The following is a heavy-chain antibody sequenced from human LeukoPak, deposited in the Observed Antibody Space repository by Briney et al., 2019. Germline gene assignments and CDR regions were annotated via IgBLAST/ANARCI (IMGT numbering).Heavy chain of an antibody. CDR3: ARDGSNYYDSSGYRLLYWYFDL. Sequence: SQTLSLTCTVSGDSVISGDYRWTWIRQPPGKGLEWIGYIYYSGSTYYNPSLKSRVTISVDTSKNQFSLKLSSVTAADTAVYYCARDGSNYYDSSGYRLLYWYFDLWGRGTLVTVSS. CDR1: GDSVISGDYR. J-gene: IGHJ2*01. CDR2: IYYSGST. D-gene: IGHD3-22*01. V-gene: IGHV4-30-4*01.